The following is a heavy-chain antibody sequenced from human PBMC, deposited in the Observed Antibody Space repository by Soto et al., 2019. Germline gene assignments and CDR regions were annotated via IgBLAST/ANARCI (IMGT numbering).Heavy chain of an antibody. CDR3: ARDLGSGYDPGDY. Sequence: QVQLVQSGAEVKKPGSSVKVSCKASGGTFNSYVFNWVRQAPGQGLEWMGGIISIFGTPNYGQKFQGRVTIPADESTSTGLMELSSLTSEDTAIYYCARDLGSGYDPGDYWGQGTLVTVSS. V-gene: IGHV1-69*12. D-gene: IGHD5-12*01. J-gene: IGHJ4*02. CDR2: IISIFGTP. CDR1: GGTFNSYV.